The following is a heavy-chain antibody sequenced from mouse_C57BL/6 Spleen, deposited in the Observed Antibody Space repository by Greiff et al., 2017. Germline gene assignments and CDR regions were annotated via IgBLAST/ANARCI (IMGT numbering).Heavy chain of an antibody. CDR1: GYTFTDYN. CDR3: ARERSYYYGSKDPFAY. Sequence: EVQLQQSGPELVKPGASVKMSCKASGYTFTDYNMHWVKQSHGKSLEWIGYINPNNGGTSYNQKFKGKATLTVNKSSSTAYMELRSLTSEDSAVYYCARERSYYYGSKDPFAYWGQGTLVTVSA. D-gene: IGHD1-1*01. V-gene: IGHV1-22*01. CDR2: INPNNGGT. J-gene: IGHJ3*01.